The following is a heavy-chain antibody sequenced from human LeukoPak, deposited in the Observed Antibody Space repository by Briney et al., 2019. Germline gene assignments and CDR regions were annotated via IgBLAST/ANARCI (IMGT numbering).Heavy chain of an antibody. Sequence: ASVKVSCKASGYTFTSYGISWVRQAPGQGLEWMGGISAYNGNTNYAQKLQGRVTMTTDTSTSTAYMELRSLRSDDTAVYYCAREKYYYDSSGYYPDAFDIWGQGTMVTVSS. CDR2: ISAYNGNT. CDR1: GYTFTSYG. J-gene: IGHJ3*02. V-gene: IGHV1-18*01. CDR3: AREKYYYDSSGYYPDAFDI. D-gene: IGHD3-22*01.